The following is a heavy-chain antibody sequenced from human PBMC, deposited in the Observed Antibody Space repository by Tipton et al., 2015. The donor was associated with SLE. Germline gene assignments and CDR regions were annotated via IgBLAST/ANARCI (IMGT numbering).Heavy chain of an antibody. CDR2: IYTSGST. J-gene: IGHJ4*02. CDR1: GGSISSHY. CDR3: ARHVRRSGWYLDY. Sequence: LRLSCTVSGGSISSHYWSWIRQPPGKGLEWIGYIYTSGSTNYNPSPKSRVTISVDTSKNQFSLKLSSVTAADTAVYYCARHVRRSGWYLDYWGQGTLVTVSS. D-gene: IGHD6-19*01. V-gene: IGHV4-4*08.